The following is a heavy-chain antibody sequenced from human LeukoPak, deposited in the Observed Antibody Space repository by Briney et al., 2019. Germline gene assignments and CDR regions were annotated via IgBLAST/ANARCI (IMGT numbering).Heavy chain of an antibody. J-gene: IGHJ3*02. CDR3: AKYREEDDGWYPDNDAFDI. V-gene: IGHV3-23*01. CDR1: GFTLSSYA. D-gene: IGHD6-19*01. CDR2: ISGSGGST. Sequence: GGSLRPSCAASGFTLSSYAMSWVRQAPGKGLEWVSAISGSGGSTYYADSVKGRFTISRDNSKNTLYLQMNSLRAEDTAVYYCAKYREEDDGWYPDNDAFDIWGQGTMVTVSS.